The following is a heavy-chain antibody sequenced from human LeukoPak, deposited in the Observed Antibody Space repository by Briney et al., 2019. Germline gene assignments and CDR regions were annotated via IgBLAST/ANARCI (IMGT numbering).Heavy chain of an antibody. CDR2: IYYSGST. J-gene: IGHJ5*02. V-gene: IGHV4-39*01. D-gene: IGHD4-11*01. CDR1: GGSISSSSYY. CDR3: ARHRLTTVAANWFDP. Sequence: SETLSLTCTVSGGSISSSSYYWGWIRQPPGKGLEWIGSIYYSGSTYYNPSLKSRVTISVDTSKNQFSLKLSSVTAADTAVYYCARHRLTTVAANWFDPWGQGTLVTVSS.